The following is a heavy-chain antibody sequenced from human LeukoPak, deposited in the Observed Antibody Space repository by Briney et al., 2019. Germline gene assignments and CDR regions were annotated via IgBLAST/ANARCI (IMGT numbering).Heavy chain of an antibody. J-gene: IGHJ3*01. D-gene: IGHD5-24*01. CDR1: GFTLDYYA. CDR3: AKDRGGGLQLGDAYDV. V-gene: IGHV3-9*01. CDR2: INWNSCSI. Sequence: SLRLSCAASGFTLDYYAMHWVRQAPGKGLAGVSVINWNSCSIVYPDSVKGRFTIPIDNVRKSLYLQMNSLRIEDTALYYCAKDRGGGLQLGDAYDVWGQGTMVSVSS.